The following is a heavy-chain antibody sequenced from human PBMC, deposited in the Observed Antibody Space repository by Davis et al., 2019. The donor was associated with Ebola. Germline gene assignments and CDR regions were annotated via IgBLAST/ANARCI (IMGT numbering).Heavy chain of an antibody. D-gene: IGHD3-3*01. J-gene: IGHJ6*04. V-gene: IGHV3-30*18. CDR3: AKSGLSFGVVKYHYGMDV. Sequence: GGSLRLSCAASGFIFSNYGFHWVRQAPGKGLEWVAVISSDGSNTHYADSVKGRFTIPRDNSKKTLYLQMNSLRAEDTAVYYCAKSGLSFGVVKYHYGMDVWGKGTTVTVSS. CDR1: GFIFSNYG. CDR2: ISSDGSNT.